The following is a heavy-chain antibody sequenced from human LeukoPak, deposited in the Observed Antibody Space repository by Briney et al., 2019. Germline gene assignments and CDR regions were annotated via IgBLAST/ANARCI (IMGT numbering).Heavy chain of an antibody. CDR1: GGSISKYY. J-gene: IGHJ4*02. CDR2: IYYTGST. D-gene: IGHD3-10*01. Sequence: PSETLSLTCTVSGGSISKYYCSWIRQPPGKGLEWIAYIYYTGSTYYNPSLKSRVTMSVDTSKNQFSLSLSSVTAADTAVYYCARQSKGYYGSPYIFDYWGQGTLVTVSP. CDR3: ARQSKGYYGSPYIFDY. V-gene: IGHV4-59*08.